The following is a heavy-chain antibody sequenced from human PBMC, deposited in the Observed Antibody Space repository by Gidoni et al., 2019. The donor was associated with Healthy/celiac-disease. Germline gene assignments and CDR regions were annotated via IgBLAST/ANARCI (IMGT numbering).Heavy chain of an antibody. J-gene: IGHJ4*02. Sequence: EVQLLESGGDLVQPGGSLRFSCPASGFPFSSYAMSWVRQAPGKGLEWVSGFSGSGGSTYYADSVKGRFTISRDNYKNTLYLQMNSLRVDDTAVYYCARRGGYFDYWGQGTLVTVSS. CDR1: GFPFSSYA. D-gene: IGHD2-15*01. CDR2: FSGSGGST. V-gene: IGHV3-23*01. CDR3: ARRGGYFDY.